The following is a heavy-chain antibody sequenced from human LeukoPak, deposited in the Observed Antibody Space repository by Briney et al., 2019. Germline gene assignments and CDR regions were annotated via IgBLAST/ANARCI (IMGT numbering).Heavy chain of an antibody. V-gene: IGHV3-30-3*01. Sequence: PGRSLRLSCAASGFTFSSYAMHWVRQAPGKGLEWVAVISYDGSNKYYADSVKGRFTISRDNSKNTLYLQMNSLRAEDTAVYYCARVAAYQLLSGWFDPWGQGTLVTVSS. D-gene: IGHD2-2*01. CDR2: ISYDGSNK. CDR3: ARVAAYQLLSGWFDP. CDR1: GFTFSSYA. J-gene: IGHJ5*02.